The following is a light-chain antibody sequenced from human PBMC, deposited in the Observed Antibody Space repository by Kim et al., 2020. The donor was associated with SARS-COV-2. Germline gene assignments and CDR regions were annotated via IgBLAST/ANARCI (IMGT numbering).Light chain of an antibody. Sequence: GQSVTISCTGTSRDVGGYNYVAWYQQHPGKAPKLMIYEVSKRPSGVPDRFSGSKSGNTASLTVSGLQAEDEADYYCSSYAGSNNVVFGGGTKVTVL. CDR2: EVS. V-gene: IGLV2-8*01. CDR3: SSYAGSNNVV. J-gene: IGLJ2*01. CDR1: SRDVGGYNY.